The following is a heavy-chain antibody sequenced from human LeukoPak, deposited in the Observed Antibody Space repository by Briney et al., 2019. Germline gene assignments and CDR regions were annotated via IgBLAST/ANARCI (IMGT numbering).Heavy chain of an antibody. Sequence: ASVKVSCKASGYTFTSYAMHWVRQAPGQRLEWMGWINAGKGNTKYSQKFQGRVTITRDTSASTAYMELSSLRSEDTAVYYCARVRGYYDSSGYPDYWGQGTLVTVSS. J-gene: IGHJ4*02. V-gene: IGHV1-3*01. CDR1: GYTFTSYA. D-gene: IGHD3-22*01. CDR3: ARVRGYYDSSGYPDY. CDR2: INAGKGNT.